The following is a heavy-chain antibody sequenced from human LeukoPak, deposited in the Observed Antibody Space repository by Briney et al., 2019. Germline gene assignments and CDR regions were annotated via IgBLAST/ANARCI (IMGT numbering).Heavy chain of an antibody. CDR3: AKDWGLDY. D-gene: IGHD3-16*01. CDR1: GFTFSRNG. Sequence: PGGSLRLSCAASGFTFSRNGMTWVRQAPGKGLEWVSAISGSGGNTYYADSVKGRFTISRDNSKNTLYLQMNSLRAEDTAVYYCAKDWGLDYWGQGTLVTVSS. CDR2: ISGSGGNT. J-gene: IGHJ4*02. V-gene: IGHV3-23*01.